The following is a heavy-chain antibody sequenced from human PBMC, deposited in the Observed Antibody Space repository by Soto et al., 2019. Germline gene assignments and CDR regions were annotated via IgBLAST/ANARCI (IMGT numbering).Heavy chain of an antibody. D-gene: IGHD1-26*01. CDR2: IYWDDDK. CDR1: GFSLSTSGVG. Sequence: QITLKESGPTLVKPTQTLTLTCTLSGFSLSTSGVGVGWIRKPPGKALEWLALIYWDDDKRYSPSLKSRLTVTKDTSKTQVAMTMTNMDPVDTATYSCARSSARFRSFDYWGQGTLVTVSS. CDR3: ARSSARFRSFDY. V-gene: IGHV2-5*02. J-gene: IGHJ4*02.